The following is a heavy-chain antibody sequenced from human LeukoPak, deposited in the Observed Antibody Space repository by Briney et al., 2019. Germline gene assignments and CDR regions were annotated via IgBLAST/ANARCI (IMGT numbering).Heavy chain of an antibody. CDR2: INRNGNT. CDR1: DEPFSGYY. D-gene: IGHD6-13*01. CDR3: AGHYSSIYGMDV. V-gene: IGHV4-34*01. J-gene: IGHJ6*02. Sequence: PSETLSLTCAISDEPFSGYYWGWIRQPPGKGLELIGEINRNGNTDYNPSLKSRVSMSIDTSKNQLSLNLISVTAADTAVYFCAGHYSSIYGMDVWGQGTSVTVSS.